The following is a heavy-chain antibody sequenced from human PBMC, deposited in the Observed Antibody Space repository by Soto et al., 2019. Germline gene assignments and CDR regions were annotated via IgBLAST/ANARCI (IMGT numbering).Heavy chain of an antibody. CDR3: SRAHISSERYYFAY. D-gene: IGHD6-6*01. CDR1: GGSISSGGYY. CDR2: IYYSGST. J-gene: IGHJ4*02. Sequence: SETLSLTCPVSGGSISSGGYYWSWIRQHPGKGLEWIGYIYYSGSTYYNPSLKSRVTISVDTSKNQFSLKLSSVTAADTAVYYCSRAHISSERYYFAYPGQGTFVTVSS. V-gene: IGHV4-31*03.